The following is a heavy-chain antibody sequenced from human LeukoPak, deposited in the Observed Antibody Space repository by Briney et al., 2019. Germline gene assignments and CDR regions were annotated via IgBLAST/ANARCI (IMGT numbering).Heavy chain of an antibody. Sequence: PGGSLRLSCTASGFTFGDYAMSWVRQAPGKGLEWVGFIRSKAYGGTTEYAASVKGRFTTSRDDSKSIAYLQMNSLKTEDTAVYYCTRDTPYYYDSSGYYDYWGQGTLVTVS. CDR2: IRSKAYGGTT. D-gene: IGHD3-22*01. V-gene: IGHV3-49*04. J-gene: IGHJ4*02. CDR3: TRDTPYYYDSSGYYDY. CDR1: GFTFGDYA.